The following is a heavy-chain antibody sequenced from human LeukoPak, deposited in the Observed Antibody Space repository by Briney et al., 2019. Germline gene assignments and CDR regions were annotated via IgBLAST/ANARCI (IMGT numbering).Heavy chain of an antibody. V-gene: IGHV4-59*01. D-gene: IGHD7-27*01. CDR3: AQSPLGMV. CDR1: GRSISPYF. Sequence: SETLSLTCTVSGRSISPYFWSWIRQPPGRGLEWIGYISYSGSTNYTPSLKSRVTTSVDTSKNQFSLKLSSVTAADTAVYYCAQSPLGMVWGQGTLVTVSS. CDR2: ISYSGST. J-gene: IGHJ4*02.